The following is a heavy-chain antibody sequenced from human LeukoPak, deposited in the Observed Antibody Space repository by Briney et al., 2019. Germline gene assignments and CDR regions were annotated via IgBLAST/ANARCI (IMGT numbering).Heavy chain of an antibody. CDR2: ISAYNGNT. Sequence: ASVKVSCKASGYTFTSYGISWVRQAPGQGLEWMGWISAYNGNTNYAQKLQGRVTMTTDTSTSTAYMELRSLRSDDTAVYYCARVRCSSTSCLPYYYYGMDVWGKGTTVTVSS. V-gene: IGHV1-18*04. J-gene: IGHJ6*04. D-gene: IGHD2-2*01. CDR3: ARVRCSSTSCLPYYYYGMDV. CDR1: GYTFTSYG.